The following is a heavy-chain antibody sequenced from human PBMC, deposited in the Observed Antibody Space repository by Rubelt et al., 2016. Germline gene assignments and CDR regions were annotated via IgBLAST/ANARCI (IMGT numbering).Heavy chain of an antibody. Sequence: QVQLQESGPGLVKPSETLSLTCAVYGGSFSGYYWSWIRQPPGKGLEGIGEINHSGSTNYNPSLKNRVTISVDTSKNQFSLTLGSVTAADAAVYYCARGKEGLGVTMMDYWGQGTLVTVSS. CDR1: GGSFSGYY. CDR3: ARGKEGLGVTMMDY. V-gene: IGHV4-34*01. D-gene: IGHD3-22*01. J-gene: IGHJ4*02. CDR2: INHSGST.